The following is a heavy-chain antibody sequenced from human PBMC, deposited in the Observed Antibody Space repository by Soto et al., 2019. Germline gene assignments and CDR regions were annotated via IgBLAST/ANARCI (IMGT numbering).Heavy chain of an antibody. Sequence: QVQLQESGPGLVKPSQTLSLICTVSGGSISSGDYYWSWIRQPPGKGLEWIGYIYYSGSTYYNPSLKSRVTRSVDTSKNQFSLKLSSVTAADTAVYYCDREEWEPQVDLASAFDIWGQGTMVTVSS. CDR2: IYYSGST. V-gene: IGHV4-30-4*01. D-gene: IGHD1-26*01. CDR1: GGSISSGDYY. J-gene: IGHJ3*02. CDR3: DREEWEPQVDLASAFDI.